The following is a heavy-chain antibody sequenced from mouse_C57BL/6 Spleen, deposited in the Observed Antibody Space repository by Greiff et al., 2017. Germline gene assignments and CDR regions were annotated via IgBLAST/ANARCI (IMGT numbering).Heavy chain of an antibody. CDR2: INPNNGGT. J-gene: IGHJ4*01. CDR3: SRVYASSNNYAMDY. CDR1: GYTFTDYN. Sequence: EVQLLQSGPELVKPGASVKISCKASGYTFTDYNMDWVQQSHGKRLEWIGAINPNNGGTNYNEKLKGKATLTVDKSSSTANKELRSLTAEETAVYYCSRVYASSNNYAMDYWGQGTSVTVSA. V-gene: IGHV1-18*01. D-gene: IGHD1-1*01.